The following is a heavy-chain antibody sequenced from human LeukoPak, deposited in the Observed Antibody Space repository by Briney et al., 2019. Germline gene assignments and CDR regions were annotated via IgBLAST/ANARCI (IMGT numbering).Heavy chain of an antibody. Sequence: SETLSLTCTVSGGSISSSSYYWGWIRQPPGKGLEWIGSIYYSGSTYYNPSLKSRVTISVDRSKNQFSLKLSSVTAADTAVYYCAREMQYCSGGSCYWGENYYYGMDVWGQGTTVTVSS. J-gene: IGHJ6*02. CDR2: IYYSGST. V-gene: IGHV4-39*07. CDR3: AREMQYCSGGSCYWGENYYYGMDV. D-gene: IGHD2-15*01. CDR1: GGSISSSSYY.